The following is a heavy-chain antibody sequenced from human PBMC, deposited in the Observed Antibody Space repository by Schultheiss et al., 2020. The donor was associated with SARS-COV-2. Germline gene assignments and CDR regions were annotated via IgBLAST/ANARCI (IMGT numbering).Heavy chain of an antibody. J-gene: IGHJ5*02. CDR1: GYTFNNYA. CDR3: ALGYCSGGSCYSFDP. Sequence: ASVKVSCKASGYTFNNYAMHWVRQAPGQSLEWMGWSNAGNGNTKYSQEFQGRVTMTTDTSTRTAYMELRSLRSDDTAVYYCALGYCSGGSCYSFDPWGQGTVVTVSS. V-gene: IGHV1-3*02. CDR2: SNAGNGNT. D-gene: IGHD2-15*01.